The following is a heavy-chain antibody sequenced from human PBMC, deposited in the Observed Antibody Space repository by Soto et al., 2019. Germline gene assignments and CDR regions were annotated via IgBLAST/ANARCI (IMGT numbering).Heavy chain of an antibody. D-gene: IGHD6-13*01. Sequence: QLQLQASGPGLVKPSETLSLTCTVSGGSISSSSYYWGWIRQPPGKELEWIGGIYYSGSTYYKPSLKSRVTISVDTSKNQFSLKLSSVTAADTAVYYCARLTPLVLWTHWGQGTLVTVSS. CDR2: IYYSGST. CDR1: GGSISSSSYY. CDR3: ARLTPLVLWTH. V-gene: IGHV4-39*01. J-gene: IGHJ4*02.